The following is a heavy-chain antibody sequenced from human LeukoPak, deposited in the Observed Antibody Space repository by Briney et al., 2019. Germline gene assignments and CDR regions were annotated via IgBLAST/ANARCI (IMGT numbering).Heavy chain of an antibody. D-gene: IGHD1-1*01. J-gene: IGHJ3*02. CDR2: IYHSGST. Sequence: SQTLSLTCTVSGGSISSGGYYWSWIRQPPGKGLEWIGYIYHSGSTYYNPSLKSRVTISVDRSKNQFSLKLSSVTAADTAVYYCAKETSMLPYDAFDIWGQGTMVTVSS. CDR1: GGSISSGGYY. V-gene: IGHV4-30-2*01. CDR3: AKETSMLPYDAFDI.